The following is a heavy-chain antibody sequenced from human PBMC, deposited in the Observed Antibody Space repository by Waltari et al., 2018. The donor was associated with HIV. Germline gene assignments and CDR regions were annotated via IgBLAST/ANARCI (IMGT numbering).Heavy chain of an antibody. D-gene: IGHD2-21*02. Sequence: QVQLVQSGAEVKKPGASVKFSCRASGYPFTSFDINWVRKANGQGLEWMGWMNPNSKKTGFAQKFQGRISMTRNTSIGTAYMELSSLRSLDTAVYYCARTFNGDLDYWGQGTLVTVS. V-gene: IGHV1-8*01. CDR1: GYPFTSFD. CDR2: MNPNSKKT. J-gene: IGHJ4*02. CDR3: ARTFNGDLDY.